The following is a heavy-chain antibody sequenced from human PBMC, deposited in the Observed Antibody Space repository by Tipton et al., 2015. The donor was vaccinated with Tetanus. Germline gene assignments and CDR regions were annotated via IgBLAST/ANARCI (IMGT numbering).Heavy chain of an antibody. V-gene: IGHV4-61*08. D-gene: IGHD2-15*01. CDR3: ARDRTICSGGSCYGVPGAFDI. CDR2: IYYSGST. J-gene: IGHJ3*02. Sequence: TLSLTCALSGGSISRGAYSWSWIRRPPGKGLEWIGYIYYSGSTNYNPSLKSRVTISVDTPKNQFSLKLSSVTAADTAVYYCARDRTICSGGSCYGVPGAFDIWGQGTMVTVSS. CDR1: GGSISRGAYS.